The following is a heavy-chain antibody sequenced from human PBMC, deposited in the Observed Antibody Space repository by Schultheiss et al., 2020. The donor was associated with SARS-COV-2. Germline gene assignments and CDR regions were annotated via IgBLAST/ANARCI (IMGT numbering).Heavy chain of an antibody. CDR3: ARAVFSTSCHWFDP. Sequence: GGSLRLSCAASGFTFSSYAMHWVRQAPGKGLEYVSAISSNGGSTYYADSVKGRFTISRDNSKNTLYLQMGSLRAEDMAVYYCARAVFSTSCHWFDPWGQGTLVTVSS. CDR1: GFTFSSYA. J-gene: IGHJ5*02. D-gene: IGHD2-2*01. CDR2: ISSNGGST. V-gene: IGHV3-64*02.